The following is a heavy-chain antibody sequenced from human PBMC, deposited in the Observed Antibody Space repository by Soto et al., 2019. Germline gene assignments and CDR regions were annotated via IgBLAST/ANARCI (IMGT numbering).Heavy chain of an antibody. CDR2: IYHSGST. D-gene: IGHD3-10*02. V-gene: IGHV4-4*02. CDR1: GGSISSSNW. CDR3: ARDSLFGWYDYLDY. Sequence: QVQLQESGPGLVKPSGTLSLTCAVSGGSISSSNWWSWVRQPPGKGLEWIGEIYHSGSTNYNPSLKSRVTXLVXKXTNQFSLKLSSVTAADTAVYYCARDSLFGWYDYLDYWGQGTLVTVSS. J-gene: IGHJ4*02.